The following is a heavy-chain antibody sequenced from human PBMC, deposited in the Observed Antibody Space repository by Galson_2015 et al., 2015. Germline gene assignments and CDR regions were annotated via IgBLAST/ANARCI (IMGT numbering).Heavy chain of an antibody. D-gene: IGHD5-12*01. J-gene: IGHJ6*03. CDR2: ISGSGSTI. CDR1: GFTFSDHY. V-gene: IGHV3-11*01. Sequence: SLRLSCAASGFTFSDHYMSWIRQAPGKGAEWVSYISGSGSTIYYADSVKGRFTISRDNAKKSLYLEMNSLSAEDTAVYYCARDRGAYDSSPYYLMDVWGKGTTVAVSS. CDR3: ARDRGAYDSSPYYLMDV.